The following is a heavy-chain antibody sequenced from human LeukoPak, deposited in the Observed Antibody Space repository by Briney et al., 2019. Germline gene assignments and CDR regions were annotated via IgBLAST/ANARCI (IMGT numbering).Heavy chain of an antibody. CDR1: GFTFSSFA. CDR2: ISGSGGST. CDR3: ARADSSSTDFDY. V-gene: IGHV3-23*01. D-gene: IGHD6-6*01. Sequence: GGSLRLSCAASGFTFSSFAMSWVRQAPGKGLEWVSAISGSGGSTYYADSVKGRFTISRDNSKNTLYLQMNTLRSEDTAVYYCARADSSSTDFDYWGQGTLVTVSS. J-gene: IGHJ4*02.